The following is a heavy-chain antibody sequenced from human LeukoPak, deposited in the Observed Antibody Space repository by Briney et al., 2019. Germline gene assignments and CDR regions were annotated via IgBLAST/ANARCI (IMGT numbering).Heavy chain of an antibody. CDR1: GFTFSNSW. V-gene: IGHV3-74*01. CDR3: VRGDYVGY. CDR2: ISPDGRTI. Sequence: GGSLRLSCTASGFTFSNSWMHWVRQAPGKGLVWVSRISPDGRTINYADSVKGRFTISRDNAKNTLYLQMNSLRAEDTAVYYCVRGDYVGYWGQGTLVTVSS. J-gene: IGHJ4*02.